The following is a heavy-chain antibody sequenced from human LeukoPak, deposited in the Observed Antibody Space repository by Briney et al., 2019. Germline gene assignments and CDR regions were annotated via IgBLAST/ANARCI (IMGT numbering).Heavy chain of an antibody. Sequence: GESLKISCKGSGYSFTSYWIGWVRQMPGKGLEWMGIIYPGDSDTRYSPSSQAQVTISADKSISTAYLQWSTLKASDTAMYYCARLSVITFGGVIDYGMDVWGQGTTVTVSS. J-gene: IGHJ6*02. CDR2: IYPGDSDT. V-gene: IGHV5-51*01. CDR1: GYSFTSYW. CDR3: ARLSVITFGGVIDYGMDV. D-gene: IGHD3-16*01.